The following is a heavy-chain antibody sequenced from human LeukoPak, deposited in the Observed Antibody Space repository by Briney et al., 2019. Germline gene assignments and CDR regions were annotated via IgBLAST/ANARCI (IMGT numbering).Heavy chain of an antibody. CDR2: IYYSGST. Sequence: SQTLSLTCTVSGGSISSGDYYWSWIRQPPGKGLEWIGYIYYSGSTYYNPSLKSRVTISVDTSKNQFSLKLSSVTAADMAVYYCALSAQQWLVRRELWYFDLWGRGTLVTVSS. V-gene: IGHV4-30-4*01. J-gene: IGHJ2*01. D-gene: IGHD6-19*01. CDR1: GGSISSGDYY. CDR3: ALSAQQWLVRRELWYFDL.